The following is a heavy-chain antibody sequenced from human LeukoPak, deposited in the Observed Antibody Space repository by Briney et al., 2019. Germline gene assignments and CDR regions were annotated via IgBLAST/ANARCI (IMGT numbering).Heavy chain of an antibody. D-gene: IGHD6-19*01. CDR3: AKPLSGWYSFDY. CDR1: GFTFSSNA. V-gene: IGHV3-23*01. Sequence: GGSLGLSCAASGFTFSSNAMSWVRQAPGKGLEWVSAISGSDARTYYADSVKGRFTISRDNSKNTLYLQMSSLRAEDTAVYYCAKPLSGWYSFDYWGQGTLVTVSS. J-gene: IGHJ4*02. CDR2: ISGSDART.